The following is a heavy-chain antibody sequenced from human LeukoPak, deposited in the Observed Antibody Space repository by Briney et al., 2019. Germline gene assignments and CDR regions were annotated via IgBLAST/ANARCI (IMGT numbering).Heavy chain of an antibody. CDR3: AKEAYRVGRPLFDY. CDR2: IGAGDAGT. D-gene: IGHD1-26*01. CDR1: GVIFSSYA. V-gene: IGHV3-23*01. Sequence: GGSLRLSCAASGVIFSSYAMSWVRQTPEKGLEWVSGIGAGDAGTYYADSVKGRFTMSRDISKSTLYLEVNSLRVEDTAVYYCAKEAYRVGRPLFDYWGQGTLVTVSS. J-gene: IGHJ4*02.